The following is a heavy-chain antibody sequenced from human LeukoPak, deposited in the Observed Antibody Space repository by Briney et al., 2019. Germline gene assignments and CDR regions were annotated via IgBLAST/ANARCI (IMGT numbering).Heavy chain of an antibody. D-gene: IGHD3-10*01. CDR2: ISHDASDK. CDR3: ASGGY. J-gene: IGHJ4*02. V-gene: IGHV3-30*03. CDR1: GFTFSTHG. Sequence: GGSLRLSRAASGFTFSTHGMHWVRQAPGKGLEWVAVISHDASDKYYADSVKGRFTISRDNSKNTLYLQMNSLKTEDTAIYYCASGGYWGQGTLVTVSS.